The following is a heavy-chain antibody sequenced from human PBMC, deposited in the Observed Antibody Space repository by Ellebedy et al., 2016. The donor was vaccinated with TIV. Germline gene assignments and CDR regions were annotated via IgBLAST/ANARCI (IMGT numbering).Heavy chain of an antibody. CDR3: ARDPLPIAAAGMPSTWFDP. Sequence: SETLSLTCTVSGYSISSGYYWGWIRQPAGKALEWIGRVYTSGSTNYNPSLKSRVTISVDTSKNQFSLKLSSVTAADTAVYYCARDPLPIAAAGMPSTWFDPWGQGTLVTVSS. CDR1: GYSISSGYY. J-gene: IGHJ5*02. D-gene: IGHD6-13*01. CDR2: VYTSGST. V-gene: IGHV4-61*02.